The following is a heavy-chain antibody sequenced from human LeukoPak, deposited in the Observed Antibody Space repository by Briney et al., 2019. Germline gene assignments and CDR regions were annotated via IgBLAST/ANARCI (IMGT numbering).Heavy chain of an antibody. CDR2: IYNSGRT. CDR3: AGIWSGYYDY. D-gene: IGHD3-3*01. V-gene: IGHV4-59*07. CDR1: GASIRSYY. Sequence: SDTLSLTCTVSGASIRSYYGSWMRQPPGEGLEWIVYIYNSGRTNYNPSLKSRVTISVDTSKNQFSLKVSSVTAADTAVYYCAGIWSGYYDYWGQGTLVTVSS. J-gene: IGHJ4*02.